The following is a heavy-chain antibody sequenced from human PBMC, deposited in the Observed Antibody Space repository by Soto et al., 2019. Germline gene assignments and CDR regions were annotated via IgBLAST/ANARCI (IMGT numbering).Heavy chain of an antibody. CDR1: GFTFDDYA. Sequence: DVQLVESGGGLVQPGRSLRLSCAASGFTFDDYAMHWVRQAPGKGLEWVSGISWNSGSIGYVDSVKGRFTISRDNAKNSLYLQMNSLRAEDTALYYCAKDLKRMVYALGFYMDVWGKGTTVTVSS. CDR3: AKDLKRMVYALGFYMDV. J-gene: IGHJ6*03. V-gene: IGHV3-9*01. CDR2: ISWNSGSI. D-gene: IGHD2-8*01.